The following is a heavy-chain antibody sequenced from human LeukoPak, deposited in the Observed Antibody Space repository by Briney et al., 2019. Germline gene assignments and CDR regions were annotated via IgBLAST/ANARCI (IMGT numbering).Heavy chain of an antibody. V-gene: IGHV1-2*02. Sequence: ASVKVSCKASGYTFTGYYTHWVRQAPGQGLEWMGWINPNSGGTNYAQKFQGRVTMTRDTSISTAYMELSRLRSDDTAVYYCARRVLRSFWFDPWGQGTLVTVSS. CDR2: INPNSGGT. CDR3: ARRVLRSFWFDP. D-gene: IGHD3-10*01. CDR1: GYTFTGYY. J-gene: IGHJ5*02.